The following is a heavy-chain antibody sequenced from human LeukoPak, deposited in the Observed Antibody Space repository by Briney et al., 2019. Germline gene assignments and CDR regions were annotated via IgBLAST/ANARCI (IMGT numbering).Heavy chain of an antibody. Sequence: KPSETLSLTCAVYGGSSSGYYWSWIRQPPGKGLEWIGEINHSGSTNYNPSLKSRVTISVERSKNQFSLKLSSVTAADTAVYYCARGPYCGGDCYYNWFDPWGQGTLVTVSS. CDR2: INHSGST. D-gene: IGHD2-21*02. J-gene: IGHJ5*02. V-gene: IGHV4-34*01. CDR3: ARGPYCGGDCYYNWFDP. CDR1: GGSSSGYY.